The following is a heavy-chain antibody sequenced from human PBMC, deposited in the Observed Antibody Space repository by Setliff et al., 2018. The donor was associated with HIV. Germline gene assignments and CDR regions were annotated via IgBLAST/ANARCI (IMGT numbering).Heavy chain of an antibody. CDR1: GFTFDDYA. Sequence: HPGGSLRLSCAASGFTFDDYAMHWVRQAPGKGLEWVSGISWKGDVRGYADSVKGRFTVSRDNAKNSLYLQMNSLRPGDSAFYYCATAALYDSSGFYAQWGQGTRVTVSS. D-gene: IGHD3-22*01. CDR3: ATAALYDSSGFYAQ. J-gene: IGHJ1*01. CDR2: ISWKGDVR. V-gene: IGHV3-9*01.